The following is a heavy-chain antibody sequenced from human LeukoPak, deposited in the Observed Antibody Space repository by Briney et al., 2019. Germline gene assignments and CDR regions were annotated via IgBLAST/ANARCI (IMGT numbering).Heavy chain of an antibody. CDR3: ARLVSLEILLWLYGGSDNWFDP. D-gene: IGHD5-18*01. J-gene: IGHJ5*02. Sequence: KSSETLSLTCTVSGGSISSSSYYWGWIRQPPGKGLEWIGSIYYSGSTYYNPSLKSRVTISVDTSKNQFSLKLSSVTAADTAVYYCARLVSLEILLWLYGGSDNWFDPWGQGTLVTVSS. CDR2: IYYSGST. V-gene: IGHV4-39*01. CDR1: GGSISSSSYY.